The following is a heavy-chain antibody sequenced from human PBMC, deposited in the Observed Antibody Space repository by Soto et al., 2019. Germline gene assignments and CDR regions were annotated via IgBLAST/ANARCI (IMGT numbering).Heavy chain of an antibody. CDR2: INHSGST. D-gene: IGHD3-3*01. Sequence: PSATLSLTCAVYGGSFSGYYWSWIRQPPGKGLEWIGEINHSGSTNYNPSLKSRVTISVDTSKNQFSLKLSSVTAADTAVYYCARSTIFGVVIIRRYYYMDVWGKGTTVTVSS. CDR1: GGSFSGYY. J-gene: IGHJ6*03. V-gene: IGHV4-34*01. CDR3: ARSTIFGVVIIRRYYYMDV.